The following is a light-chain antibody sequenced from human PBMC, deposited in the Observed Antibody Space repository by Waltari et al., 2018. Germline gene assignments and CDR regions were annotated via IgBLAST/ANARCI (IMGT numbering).Light chain of an antibody. CDR1: TRDGGSYNY. V-gene: IGLV2-14*01. J-gene: IGLJ2*01. CDR3: SSYAGNDLVI. Sequence: QSALTQPASVSGSPGPSITISCTGTTRDGGSYNYVSWYQQHPGQAPKLMIYEVTNRPSGLSNRFSGSKSGNTASLTITELQAEDEADYYCSSYAGNDLVIFGGGTKLTVL. CDR2: EVT.